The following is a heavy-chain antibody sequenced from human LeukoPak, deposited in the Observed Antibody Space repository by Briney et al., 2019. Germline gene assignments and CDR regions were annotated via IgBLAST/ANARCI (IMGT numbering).Heavy chain of an antibody. Sequence: SETLSLTCAVSGASISSSNYYWGWVRQSPGKGLEWIGNIYSSGNTYYNASLKSRVTMYIDTSKNQFSLKLSSVTAADTAMYYCARSNGYGLIDYWGQGTLVTVSS. D-gene: IGHD5-12*01. CDR2: IYSSGNT. J-gene: IGHJ4*02. CDR1: GASISSSNYY. CDR3: ARSNGYGLIDY. V-gene: IGHV4-39*01.